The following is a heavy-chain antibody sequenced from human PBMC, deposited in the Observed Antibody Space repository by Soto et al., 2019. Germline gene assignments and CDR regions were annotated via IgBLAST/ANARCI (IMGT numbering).Heavy chain of an antibody. CDR3: GRCSSTSCHLGADY. V-gene: IGHV3-30-3*01. D-gene: IGHD2-2*01. J-gene: IGHJ4*02. Sequence: QVQLVESGGGVVQPGRSLRLSCAASGFTFSSYALHWVRQAPGRGLEWVALISFDGNNKYYANSVKGRFTISRDNSKNTLYLQMSSLRAEDTAVYYCGRCSSTSCHLGADYWGQGNLVTVSS. CDR2: ISFDGNNK. CDR1: GFTFSSYA.